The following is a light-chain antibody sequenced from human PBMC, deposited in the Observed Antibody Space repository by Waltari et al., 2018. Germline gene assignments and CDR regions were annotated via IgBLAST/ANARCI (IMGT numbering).Light chain of an antibody. V-gene: IGLV2-14*01. CDR1: SSDVGGSNY. Sequence: QSALTQPASVSGSPGQSITISCTGTSSDVGGSNYVSWYQQHPGKAPKLMIYEVSNRPSGVSNRFSCSKSGNTASLTISGLQAEDEADYYCSSYTSSSTRVFGGGTKLTVL. J-gene: IGLJ2*01. CDR2: EVS. CDR3: SSYTSSSTRV.